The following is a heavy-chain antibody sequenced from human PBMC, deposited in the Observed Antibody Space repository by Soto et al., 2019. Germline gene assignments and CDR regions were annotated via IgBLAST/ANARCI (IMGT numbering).Heavy chain of an antibody. V-gene: IGHV3-43*01. Sequence: GGSLRLSCAASGFTFDDYTMHWVRQAPGKGLEWVSLISWDGGSTYYADSVKGRFTISRENSKNSLYLQMNSLRTEDTALYYCAKDSGYVLTKTYGMDVWGQGTTVTVSS. J-gene: IGHJ6*02. CDR2: ISWDGGST. CDR3: AKDSGYVLTKTYGMDV. CDR1: GFTFDDYT. D-gene: IGHD5-12*01.